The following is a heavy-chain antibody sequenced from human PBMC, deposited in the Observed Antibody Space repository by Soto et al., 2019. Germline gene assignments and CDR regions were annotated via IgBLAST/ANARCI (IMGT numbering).Heavy chain of an antibody. Sequence: FTVRGYTMHRGRHAPGKGLEWVAVISYDGSNKYYADSVKGRFTISRDNSKNTLYLQMNSLRAEDTAVYYCAREVRYSYDSSRTRGHNWFDPWGQGTLVTVSS. CDR1: FTVRGYT. J-gene: IGHJ5*02. CDR2: ISYDGSNK. CDR3: AREVRYSYDSSRTRGHNWFDP. V-gene: IGHV3-30-3*01. D-gene: IGHD3-22*01.